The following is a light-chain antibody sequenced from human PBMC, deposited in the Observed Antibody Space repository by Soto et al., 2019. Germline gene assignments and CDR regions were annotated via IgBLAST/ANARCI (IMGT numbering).Light chain of an antibody. CDR2: GAS. CDR1: QSVFNNH. J-gene: IGKJ4*01. CDR3: QQYGSSPLT. Sequence: EIVLTQSPGTLSLSPGERATLSCRASQSVFNNHIGWYQQKPGQAPRRLIFGASFRATGTPDKFSGGGSGTDFTLTISRLEPEDFAVYYCQQYGSSPLTFGGGTKVDIK. V-gene: IGKV3-20*01.